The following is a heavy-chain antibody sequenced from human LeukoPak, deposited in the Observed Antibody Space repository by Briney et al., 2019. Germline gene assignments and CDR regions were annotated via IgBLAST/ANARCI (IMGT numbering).Heavy chain of an antibody. D-gene: IGHD2-15*01. CDR3: ARDGGLDY. J-gene: IGHJ4*02. Sequence: GASVKVSCKASGYTFTSYYMHWLRQAPGQGLEWMGWINPNSGDTNNAQKFQGRVTMTRDTSISTAYMELTRLRSDDTAVYYCARDGGLDYWGQGTLVTVSS. CDR1: GYTFTSYY. CDR2: INPNSGDT. V-gene: IGHV1-2*02.